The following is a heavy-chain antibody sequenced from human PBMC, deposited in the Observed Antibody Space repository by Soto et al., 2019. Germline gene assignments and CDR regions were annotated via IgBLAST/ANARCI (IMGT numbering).Heavy chain of an antibody. CDR3: ARGYVFWGGRDV. J-gene: IGHJ6*02. CDR2: INAGNGNT. CDR1: GYTFTSYS. Sequence: ASVKVSCKASGYTFTSYSMHWVRHAPGQRLEWMGWINAGNGNTKYSQKFQGRVTITRDTSASTAYMELSSLRSEDTAVYYCARGYVFWGGRDVGAQGTTVTVSS. D-gene: IGHD3-3*01. V-gene: IGHV1-3*01.